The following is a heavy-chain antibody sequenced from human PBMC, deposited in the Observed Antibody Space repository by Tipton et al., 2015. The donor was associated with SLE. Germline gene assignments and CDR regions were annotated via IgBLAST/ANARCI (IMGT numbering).Heavy chain of an antibody. CDR3: ARWQWLCLDWYFDL. V-gene: IGHV4-59*11. Sequence: TLSLTCTVSGGSISRHYWSWIRQPPGKGLEWIGYIYYSGSTTYNPSLKSRVTISVDTSKNHFSLKLSSVTAADTAVYYCARWQWLCLDWYFDLGGRGTLVTVSS. CDR1: GGSISRHY. J-gene: IGHJ2*01. CDR2: IYYSGST. D-gene: IGHD6-19*01.